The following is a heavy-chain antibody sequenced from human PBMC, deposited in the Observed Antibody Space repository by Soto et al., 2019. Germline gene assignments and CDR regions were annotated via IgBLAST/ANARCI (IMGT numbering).Heavy chain of an antibody. CDR2: IGSSSSYT. J-gene: IGHJ3*02. CDR1: GFTFSDYY. CDR3: VRSSSYAFDS. Sequence: QVQVVESGGGLVKPGGSLRLSCAASGFTFSDYYMSWIRQAPVKGLEWVSYIGSSSSYTNHADSVKGRFTISRDNAKNALYLQMNSMRAEDTAVYYCVRSSSYAFDSWGQGTMDTVSS. D-gene: IGHD6-13*01. V-gene: IGHV3-11*05.